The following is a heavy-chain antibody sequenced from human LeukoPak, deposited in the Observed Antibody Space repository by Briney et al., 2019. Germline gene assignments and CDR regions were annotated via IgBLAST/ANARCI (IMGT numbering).Heavy chain of an antibody. Sequence: GGSLRLSCAASGFTFSSYAMSWVRQAPGKGLEWVSAISGSGGSTYYADSVKGRFTISRDNSKNTLYLQMNSLRAEDTAVYYCAKPRGGYYGSGSYNTWGQGTMVTVSS. V-gene: IGHV3-23*01. J-gene: IGHJ3*01. CDR1: GFTFSSYA. CDR3: AKPRGGYYGSGSYNT. CDR2: ISGSGGST. D-gene: IGHD3-10*01.